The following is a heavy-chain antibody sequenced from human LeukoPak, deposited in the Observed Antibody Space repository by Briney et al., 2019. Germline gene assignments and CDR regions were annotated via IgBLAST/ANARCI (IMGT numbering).Heavy chain of an antibody. CDR2: IRYDGSNK. Sequence: GGSLRLSCAASGFTFSSYGMHWVPQAPGKGLEWVAFIRYDGSNKYYADSVKGRFTISRDNSKNTLYLQMNSLRAEDTAVYYCAQDFDSSGYYYGSIDYWGQGTLVTVSS. D-gene: IGHD3-22*01. V-gene: IGHV3-30*02. CDR3: AQDFDSSGYYYGSIDY. J-gene: IGHJ4*02. CDR1: GFTFSSYG.